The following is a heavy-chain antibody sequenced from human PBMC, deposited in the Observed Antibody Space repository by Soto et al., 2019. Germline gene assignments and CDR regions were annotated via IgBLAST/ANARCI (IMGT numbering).Heavy chain of an antibody. V-gene: IGHV2-70*20. D-gene: IGHD6-13*01. CDR2: IDWHDDK. CDR3: ERIPVAAEGFYGMDV. CDR1: AFSLSTSGMC. Sequence: PTRVNCTQTLTLTCTFSAFSLSTSGMCVGWGRQPPGKALEWLALIDWHDDKYYRTSLKTRLTSSKDTSKNHVVLTMSNMDPVDTATWYCERIPVAAEGFYGMDVWAEGTKVTVSS. J-gene: IGHJ6*04.